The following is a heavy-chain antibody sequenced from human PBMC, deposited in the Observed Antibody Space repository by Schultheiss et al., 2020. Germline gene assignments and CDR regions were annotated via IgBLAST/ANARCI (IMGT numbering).Heavy chain of an antibody. CDR2: INHSGST. D-gene: IGHD1-7*01. CDR1: GGSFSGYY. CDR3: ARVGNWNYIQLDS. V-gene: IGHV4-34*01. Sequence: SETLSLTCAVYGGSFSGYYWSWIRQPPGKGLEWIGEINHSGSTNYNPSLKSRVTITLDTSRNQFSLKLGSVTAADTAVYYCARVGNWNYIQLDSWGQGTLVTVSS. J-gene: IGHJ4*02.